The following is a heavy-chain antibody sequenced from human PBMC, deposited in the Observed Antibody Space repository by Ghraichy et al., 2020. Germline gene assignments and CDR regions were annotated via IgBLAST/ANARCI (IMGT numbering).Heavy chain of an antibody. D-gene: IGHD3-10*01. CDR1: GGSFSGYY. CDR2: INHSGST. Sequence: SQTLSLTCAVYGGSFSGYYWSWIHQPPGKGLEWIGEINHSGSTNYNPSLKSRVTISVDTSKNQFSLKLSSVTAADTAVYYCARGGSWFGELLQREVYFDYWGQGTLVTVSS. J-gene: IGHJ4*02. V-gene: IGHV4-34*01. CDR3: ARGGSWFGELLQREVYFDY.